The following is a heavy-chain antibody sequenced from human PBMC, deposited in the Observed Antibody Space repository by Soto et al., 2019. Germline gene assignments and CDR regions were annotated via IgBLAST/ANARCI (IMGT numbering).Heavy chain of an antibody. D-gene: IGHD2-2*01. V-gene: IGHV4-31*03. Sequence: QVQLQESGPGLVKPSQTLSLTCTVSGGSISSGGYYWSWIRQHPGKGLEWIGYIYYSGSTYYNPSLKSRVTISVDTSKSQFSLKLSSVTAAETAVYYCARVLRGDIVVVPAVYWYFDLWGRGTLVTVSS. CDR1: GGSISSGGYY. CDR3: ARVLRGDIVVVPAVYWYFDL. CDR2: IYYSGST. J-gene: IGHJ2*01.